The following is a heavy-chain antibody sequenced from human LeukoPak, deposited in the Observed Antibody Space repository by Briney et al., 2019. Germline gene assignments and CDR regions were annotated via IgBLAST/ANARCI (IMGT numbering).Heavy chain of an antibody. CDR3: ACHSYGMDV. J-gene: IGHJ6*02. V-gene: IGHV1-69*02. D-gene: IGHD2-8*01. CDR1: GYTFTGYY. CDR2: IIPILGIA. Sequence: SVKVSCKASGYTFTGYYMHWVRQAPGQGLEWMGRIIPILGIANYAQKFQGRVTITADKSTSTAYMELSSLRSEDTAVYYCACHSYGMDVWGQGTTVTVSS.